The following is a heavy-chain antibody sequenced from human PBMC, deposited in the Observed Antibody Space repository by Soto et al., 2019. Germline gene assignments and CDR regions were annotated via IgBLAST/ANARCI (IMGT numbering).Heavy chain of an antibody. CDR2: ITASSAYI. V-gene: IGHV3-21*01. CDR3: VRSGTARLLRHSWFDT. D-gene: IGHD2-21*01. CDR1: GFTFNTYD. Sequence: EVQLVESGGGLVKPRGFLRLSCAASGFTFNTYDMNWVRQAPGKGLEWVSSITASSAYIYYADSVRGRITISRDNAKNSLFLQMHSLRAEDTAVYYCVRSGTARLLRHSWFDTWGQGTLVTVSS. J-gene: IGHJ5*02.